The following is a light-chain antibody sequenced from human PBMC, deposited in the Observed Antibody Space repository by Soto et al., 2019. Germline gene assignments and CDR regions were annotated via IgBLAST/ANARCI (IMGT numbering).Light chain of an antibody. CDR3: CSYAGESTVT. Sequence: QSALTQPASVSGSPGQSITISCTGANSDVGRYNLISWYQQRPGKAPQLIIYEADKRPSGVSNRFSGSKSGNTASLTISGLQAEDEADYHCCSYAGESTVTFGGGTKLTVL. V-gene: IGLV2-23*01. CDR2: EAD. CDR1: NSDVGRYNL. J-gene: IGLJ2*01.